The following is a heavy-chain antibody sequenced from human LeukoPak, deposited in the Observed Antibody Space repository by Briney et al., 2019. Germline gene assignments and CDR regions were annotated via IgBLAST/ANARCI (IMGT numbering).Heavy chain of an antibody. CDR1: GFDFATYL. CDR3: AGWGGGVNH. V-gene: IGHV3-7*01. D-gene: IGHD3-16*01. Sequence: GGSLRLSCSASGFDFATYLINWVRQAPGKGLEWVANISPDGSARYVDAVRGRFTTSRDNAKNSLSMEMNSLRAEDTAVYYCAGWGGGVNHWGQGTLVTVSS. J-gene: IGHJ4*02. CDR2: ISPDGSAR.